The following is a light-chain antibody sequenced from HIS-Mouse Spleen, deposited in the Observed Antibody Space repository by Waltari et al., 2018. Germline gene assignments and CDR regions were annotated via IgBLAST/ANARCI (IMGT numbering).Light chain of an antibody. CDR1: KLGDKY. V-gene: IGLV3-1*01. CDR2: QDS. J-gene: IGLJ2*01. Sequence: SYELTQPPSVSVSPGQTASLTCSGDKLGDKYACWYQQKPGQSPVLVIYQDSKRPSGIPERFSGSNSGNTATLTISGTQAMDEADYYCQAWDSSTVVFGGGTK. CDR3: QAWDSSTVV.